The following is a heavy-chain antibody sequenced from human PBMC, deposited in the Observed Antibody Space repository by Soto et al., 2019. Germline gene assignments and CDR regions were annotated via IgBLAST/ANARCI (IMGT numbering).Heavy chain of an antibody. CDR1: GGAFSRYA. J-gene: IGHJ6*02. CDR2: IIPIFGTA. D-gene: IGHD3-3*01. V-gene: IGHV1-69*13. CDR3: ARYPVYDFWSGYYPKSYYYYGMDV. Sequence: SVKVSCKAAGGAFSRYAISWVRQAPGQGLEWMGGIIPIFGTANYAQKFQGRVTITADESTSTAYMELSSLRSEDTAVYYCARYPVYDFWSGYYPKSYYYYGMDVWGQGTTVTVSS.